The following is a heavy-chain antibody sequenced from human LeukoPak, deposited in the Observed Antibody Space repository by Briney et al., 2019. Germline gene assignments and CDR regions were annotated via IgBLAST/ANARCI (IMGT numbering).Heavy chain of an antibody. CDR1: GFSLSTSGVG. D-gene: IGHD1-26*01. Sequence: SGPTLVNPTQTLTLTCTFSGFSLSTSGVGVGWTRQPPGKALEWLALIYSNDDKRYSPSLKTRLTITKDTSKNQVVLTMTNMDPVDTATYSCAHSVIVGSTLGYFDYWGQGTLVTVSS. CDR3: AHSVIVGSTLGYFDY. J-gene: IGHJ4*02. CDR2: IYSNDDK. V-gene: IGHV2-5*01.